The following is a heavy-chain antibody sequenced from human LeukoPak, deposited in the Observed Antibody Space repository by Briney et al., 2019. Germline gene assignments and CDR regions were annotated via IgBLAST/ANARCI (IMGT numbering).Heavy chain of an antibody. CDR1: GFTFSSYA. CDR3: ARGGRGITFGGVIGPIDY. J-gene: IGHJ4*02. Sequence: GGSLRLSCAASGFTFSSYAMHWVRQAPGKGLEWVAVISYDGSNKYCADSVKGRFTISRDNSKNTLYLQMNSLRAEDTAVYYCARGGRGITFGGVIGPIDYWGQGTLVTVSS. V-gene: IGHV3-30*04. D-gene: IGHD3-16*02. CDR2: ISYDGSNK.